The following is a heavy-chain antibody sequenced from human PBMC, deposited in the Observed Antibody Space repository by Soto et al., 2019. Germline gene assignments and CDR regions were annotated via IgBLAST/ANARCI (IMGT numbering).Heavy chain of an antibody. J-gene: IGHJ6*02. CDR2: ISYDGSNK. V-gene: IGHV3-30-3*01. D-gene: IGHD3-3*01. Sequence: QVQLVESGGGVVQPGRSLRLSCAASGFTFSSYAMHWVRQAPGKGLEWVVVISYDGSNKYYADSVKGRFTISRDNSKNTLYLQMNSLRAEDTAVYYCARCDRPKHVLRFLEWLLSFYVMDVWGQGTTVTVSS. CDR1: GFTFSSYA. CDR3: ARCDRPKHVLRFLEWLLSFYVMDV.